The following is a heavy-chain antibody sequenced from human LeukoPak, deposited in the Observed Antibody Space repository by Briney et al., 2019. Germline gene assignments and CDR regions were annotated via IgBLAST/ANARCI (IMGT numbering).Heavy chain of an antibody. V-gene: IGHV3-7*01. CDR3: ARDSPKWLVQNSYYYYMDV. CDR2: IKQDGSEK. D-gene: IGHD6-19*01. Sequence: PGGSLRLSCAASGFTFSSYWMSWVRQAPGKGLEWVANIKQDGSEKYYVDSVKGRFTISRDNAKNSLYLQMNSLRAEDTAVYYCARDSPKWLVQNSYYYYMDVWGKGTTVTASS. J-gene: IGHJ6*03. CDR1: GFTFSSYW.